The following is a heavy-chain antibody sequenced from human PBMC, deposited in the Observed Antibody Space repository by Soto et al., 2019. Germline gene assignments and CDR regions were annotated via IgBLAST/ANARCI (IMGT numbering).Heavy chain of an antibody. CDR1: GFPFNDYY. CDR3: VRGGGGGLFEH. Sequence: PGGSLRLSCATSGFPFNDYYMTWIRQAPGKGLEWLSHISPKSTFRNYADSVKGRFTISRDNTESSLFLQMNSLGVDDTAVDSCVRGGGGGLFEHWGQGVLVTVSS. CDR2: ISPKSTFR. J-gene: IGHJ4*02. D-gene: IGHD2-21*01. V-gene: IGHV3-11*06.